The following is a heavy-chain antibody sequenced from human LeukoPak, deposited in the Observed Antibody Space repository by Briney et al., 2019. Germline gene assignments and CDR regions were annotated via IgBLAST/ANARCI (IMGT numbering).Heavy chain of an antibody. V-gene: IGHV4-39*07. D-gene: IGHD6-25*01. Sequence: PSETLSLTCTVSGGSISSSSYYWGWIRQPPGKGLEWIGSIYYSGSTYYNLSLKSRVTISVDTSKNQFSLKLSSVTAADTAVYYCARVPPRKGGRFDYWGQGTLVTVSS. J-gene: IGHJ4*02. CDR1: GGSISSSSYY. CDR3: ARVPPRKGGRFDY. CDR2: IYYSGST.